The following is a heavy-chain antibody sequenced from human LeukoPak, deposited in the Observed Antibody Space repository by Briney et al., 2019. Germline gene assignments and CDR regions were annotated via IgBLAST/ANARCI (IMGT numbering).Heavy chain of an antibody. V-gene: IGHV3-74*03. CDR1: GFPFSSYW. J-gene: IGHJ4*02. Sequence: SGGSLRLSCEPSGFPFSSYWMLWVRQAPGKGLVWVSRISGDGTIKTYADFVRGRFIVSRDNTKNILYLQMNSLKVEDMATYFCSRSQFDYWGQGVLVTVSS. CDR3: SRSQFDY. CDR2: ISGDGTIK.